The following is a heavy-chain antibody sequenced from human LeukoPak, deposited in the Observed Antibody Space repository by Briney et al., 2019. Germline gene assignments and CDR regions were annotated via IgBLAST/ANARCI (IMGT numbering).Heavy chain of an antibody. D-gene: IGHD4-17*01. Sequence: GGSLRLSCAASGFTVSSDYMNWVRQAPGKGLEWVSSISTSSSYIYYADSVKGRFTISRDDAKNSLYLQMNSLRGEDTALYYCARSRDYEYYFDYWGQGTLVTVSS. V-gene: IGHV3-21*01. CDR2: ISTSSSYI. CDR3: ARSRDYEYYFDY. CDR1: GFTVSSDY. J-gene: IGHJ4*02.